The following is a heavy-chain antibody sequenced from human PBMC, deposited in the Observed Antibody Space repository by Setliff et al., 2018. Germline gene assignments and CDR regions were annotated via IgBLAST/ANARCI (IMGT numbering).Heavy chain of an antibody. Sequence: SETLSLTCTVSGGSISRYHWSWIRQPPGKGLERIGYIQTSGTTNYNPSLKSRVTISVDTSKNQFSLKLSSVAAADTAVYYCARGFDVCGGGACYTDGPYYFDYWGLGTLVTVSS. CDR1: GGSISRYH. CDR3: ARGFDVCGGGACYTDGPYYFDY. J-gene: IGHJ4*02. D-gene: IGHD2-21*02. V-gene: IGHV4-4*08. CDR2: IQTSGTT.